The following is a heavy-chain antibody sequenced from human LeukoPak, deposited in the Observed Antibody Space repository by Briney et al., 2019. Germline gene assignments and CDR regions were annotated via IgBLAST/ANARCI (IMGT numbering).Heavy chain of an antibody. J-gene: IGHJ1*01. CDR2: ITASGTAM. V-gene: IGHV3-23*01. Sequence: GGSLRLSCAASGFTFSSYSMNWVRQAPGKGLEWVSHITASGTAMFYADSVKGRFTISRDNSKNTLYLQMNSLRAEDTAVYYCAKNVYFQHWGQGTLVTVSS. CDR1: GFTFSSYS. D-gene: IGHD3-16*01. CDR3: AKNVYFQH.